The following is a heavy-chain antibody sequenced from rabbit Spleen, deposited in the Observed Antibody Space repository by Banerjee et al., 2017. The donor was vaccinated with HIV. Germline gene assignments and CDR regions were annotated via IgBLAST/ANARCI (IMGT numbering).Heavy chain of an antibody. D-gene: IGHD3-1*01. V-gene: IGHV1S40*01. CDR3: VRDTWHFKL. J-gene: IGHJ4*01. Sequence: QSLEESGGGLVKPGASLTLTCKASGFSFNSGYDMCWVRQAPGKGLEWIACIYGGSSGSTYYASWVNGRFTISSHNAQNTLYLQLNSLTAADTATYFCVRDTWHFKLWGQGTLVTVS. CDR1: GFSFNSGYD. CDR2: IYGGSSGST.